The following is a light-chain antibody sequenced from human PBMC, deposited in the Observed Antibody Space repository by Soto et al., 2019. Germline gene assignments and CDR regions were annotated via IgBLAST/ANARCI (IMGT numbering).Light chain of an antibody. CDR1: SRDIGASTY. Sequence: QSVLTQPASVSGSPGQSIPLSCTGTSRDIGASTYVSWYQQHPGQAPKLMISDVNNRPSGISDRFSGSKSGNTASLTISGLHAEDEADYYCYSCHRNSDTHYVFGNGTKLTVL. CDR2: DVN. CDR3: YSCHRNSDTHYV. J-gene: IGLJ1*01. V-gene: IGLV2-14*03.